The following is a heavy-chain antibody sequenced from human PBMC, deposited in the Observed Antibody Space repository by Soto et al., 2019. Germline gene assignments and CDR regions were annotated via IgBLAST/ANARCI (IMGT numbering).Heavy chain of an antibody. V-gene: IGHV3-13*05. J-gene: IGHJ4*02. CDR3: AKDIIAVASNPSFDY. CDR2: IGSAGDP. Sequence: EVQLVESGGGLVQPGGSLRLSCAASGFTFSSYDMHWVRQGTGKGLEWISGIGSAGDPNYPVSAKGRFTISRDNAKNSLYLQMNSLRAEDTALYYCAKDIIAVASNPSFDYWGQGTLVTVSS. CDR1: GFTFSSYD. D-gene: IGHD6-19*01.